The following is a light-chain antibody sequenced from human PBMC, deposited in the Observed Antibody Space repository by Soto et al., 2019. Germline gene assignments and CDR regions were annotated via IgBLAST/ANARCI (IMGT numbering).Light chain of an antibody. J-gene: IGKJ1*01. CDR3: MQPLQSWT. Sequence: DIVMTQSPLSLPVTPGEPASISCRSSRSLLHSNGYNYLDWYLQKPGQSPQLLIYLGSNRASGVPDRFSGSGSGTDFTLKISRLEAEDVGVYYCMQPLQSWTFGQGTKVEIK. CDR1: RSLLHSNGYNY. CDR2: LGS. V-gene: IGKV2-28*01.